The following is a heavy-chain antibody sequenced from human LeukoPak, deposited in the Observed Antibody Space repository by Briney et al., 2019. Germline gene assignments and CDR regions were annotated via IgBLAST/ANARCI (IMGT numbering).Heavy chain of an antibody. Sequence: GSLRLSCAASGFTFSSYEMNWVRQAPGKGLEWVSYISSSGSTIYYADSVKGRFTISRDNAKNSLYLQMNSLRAEDTAVYYCAKGGGYEAQYYYYYLDVWGKGTTVTISS. V-gene: IGHV3-48*03. J-gene: IGHJ6*03. CDR2: ISSSGSTI. CDR1: GFTFSSYE. CDR3: AKGGGYEAQYYYYYLDV. D-gene: IGHD5-12*01.